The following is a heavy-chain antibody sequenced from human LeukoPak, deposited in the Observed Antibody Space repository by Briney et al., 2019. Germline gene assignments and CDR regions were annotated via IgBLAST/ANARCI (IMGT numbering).Heavy chain of an antibody. CDR2: IIPIFGTA. Sequence: SVKVSCKASGGTFSSYAISWVRQAPGQGLEWMGGIIPIFGTANYAQKFQGRVTITADESTSTAYMELSSLRSEDTTVYYCARVNNISRYAPIDYWGQGTLVTVSS. CDR3: ARVNNISRYAPIDY. V-gene: IGHV1-69*13. CDR1: GGTFSSYA. D-gene: IGHD3-3*02. J-gene: IGHJ4*02.